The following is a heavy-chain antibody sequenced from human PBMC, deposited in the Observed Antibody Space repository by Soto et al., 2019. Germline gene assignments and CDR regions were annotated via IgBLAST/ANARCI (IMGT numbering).Heavy chain of an antibody. D-gene: IGHD4-17*01. CDR2: IYISGTT. CDR1: GASISSGGYY. CDR3: AREGSSTVTALRALDI. V-gene: IGHV4-31*11. Sequence: QVQLQESGPGLVKPSQTLSLTCAVSGASISSGGYYWNWIRQHPGKGLEWIGHIYISGTTHYNPSLKRRLTISVDTSKNHFFLKLDSLTAADTAVYYCAREGSSTVTALRALDIWGHGTLVTVSP. J-gene: IGHJ3*02.